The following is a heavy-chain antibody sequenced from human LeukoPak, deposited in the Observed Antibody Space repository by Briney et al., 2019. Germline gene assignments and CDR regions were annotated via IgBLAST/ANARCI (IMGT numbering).Heavy chain of an antibody. Sequence: PSETLSLTCAVYGGSFSGYYWSWIRQPPGKELEWIGEINHSGSTNYNPSLRSRVTISVDTSKNQFSLKLSSVTAADTAVYYCARGLNRYCSGGSCRPIDYWGQGTLVTVSS. CDR1: GGSFSGYY. D-gene: IGHD2-15*01. V-gene: IGHV4-34*01. J-gene: IGHJ4*02. CDR2: INHSGST. CDR3: ARGLNRYCSGGSCRPIDY.